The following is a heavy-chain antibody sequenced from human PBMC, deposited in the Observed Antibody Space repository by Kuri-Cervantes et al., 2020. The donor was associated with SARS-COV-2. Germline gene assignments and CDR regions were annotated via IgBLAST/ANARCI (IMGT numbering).Heavy chain of an antibody. J-gene: IGHJ4*02. CDR3: ARAPQYSSRFDY. V-gene: IGHV4-59*08. Sequence: SETLSLTCTVSGGSISSYYWSRIRQPPGKGLEWIGYIYYSGRTNYNPSLKSRVTISVDTSKNQFPLKLSSVTAAGTAVYYCARAPQYSSRFDYWGQGTLVTVSS. CDR1: GGSISSYY. D-gene: IGHD6-13*01. CDR2: IYYSGRT.